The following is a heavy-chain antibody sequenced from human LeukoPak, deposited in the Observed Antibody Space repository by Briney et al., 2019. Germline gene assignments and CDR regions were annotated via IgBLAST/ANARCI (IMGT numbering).Heavy chain of an antibody. CDR2: ISSSSSYI. V-gene: IGHV3-21*01. Sequence: PGGSLRLSCVASGFTFSSYSMNWVRQAPGKGLEWVSSISSSSSYIYYADSVKGRFTISRDNAKNSLYLQMNSLRAEDTAVYYCAKGGLRVTDYWGQGTLVTVSS. D-gene: IGHD5/OR15-5a*01. CDR3: AKGGLRVTDY. CDR1: GFTFSSYS. J-gene: IGHJ4*02.